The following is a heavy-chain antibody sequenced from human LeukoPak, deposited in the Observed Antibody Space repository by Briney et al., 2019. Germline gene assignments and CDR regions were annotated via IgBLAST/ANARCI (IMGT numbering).Heavy chain of an antibody. J-gene: IGHJ4*02. CDR3: AREIWGWFGESSPYYFDY. D-gene: IGHD3-10*01. CDR1: GYSICSGYY. Sequence: SETLSLTCTVSGYSICSGYYWGWIRQPPGKGLEWLGCIYHSGSTYYNPSLKSRVTISVDTSKDQFSLKLSSVTAADAAVYYCAREIWGWFGESSPYYFDYWGQGTLVTVSS. V-gene: IGHV4-38-2*02. CDR2: IYHSGST.